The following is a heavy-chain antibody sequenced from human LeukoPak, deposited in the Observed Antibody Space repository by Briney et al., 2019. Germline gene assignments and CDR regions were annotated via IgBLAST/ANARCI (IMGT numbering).Heavy chain of an antibody. CDR2: INHRGTT. CDR3: ARDYDSPVWWFDP. D-gene: IGHD3-3*01. CDR1: GGSFSGYY. V-gene: IGHV4-34*01. J-gene: IGHJ5*02. Sequence: SETLSLTCAVYGGSFSGYYWSWIRQPPGKGLEWIGEINHRGTTNYNPSLKSRVTISVDTSKNQISLKLSSVTAADTAVYYCARDYDSPVWWFDPWGQGTLVTVSS.